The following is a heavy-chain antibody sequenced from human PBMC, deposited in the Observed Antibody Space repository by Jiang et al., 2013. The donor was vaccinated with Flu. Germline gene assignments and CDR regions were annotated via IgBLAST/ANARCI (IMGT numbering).Heavy chain of an antibody. CDR2: INPSGGST. D-gene: IGHD1-7*01. Sequence: CKASGYTFTSYYMHWVRQAPAQGLEWMGIINPSGGSTSYAQKFQGRVTLTRDTSTSTVYMELSSLRSEDTAVYYCARRLAGTTSGMDVWGHGTTVTVSS. CDR1: GYTFTSYY. V-gene: IGHV1-46*01. CDR3: ARRLAGTTSGMDV. J-gene: IGHJ6*02.